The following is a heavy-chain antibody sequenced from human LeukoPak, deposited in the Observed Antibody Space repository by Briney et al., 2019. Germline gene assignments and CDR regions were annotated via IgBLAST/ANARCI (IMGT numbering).Heavy chain of an antibody. J-gene: IGHJ1*01. D-gene: IGHD2-2*02. CDR1: GFTFDNYA. CDR3: AKDLYPHGRAEYFQH. CDR2: ISNSGVST. V-gene: IGHV3-23*01. Sequence: GGSLRLSCEASGFTFDNYAMSWVRQAPGKGLEWVSAISNSGVSTHYADSVKGRFTISRDNSKNMLFLHMNTLRADDMAVYYCAKDLYPHGRAEYFQHWGQGTLVTVSS.